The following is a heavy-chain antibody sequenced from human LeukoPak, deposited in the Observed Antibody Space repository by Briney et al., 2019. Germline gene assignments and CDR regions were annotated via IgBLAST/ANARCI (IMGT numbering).Heavy chain of an antibody. D-gene: IGHD3-22*01. CDR3: ARGVDYYDSSGTYYYYGMDV. V-gene: IGHV3-53*01. CDR2: IYSGGST. J-gene: IGHJ6*02. CDR1: GFTVSSNY. Sequence: PGGSLRLSCAASGFTVSSNYMSWVRQAPGKGLEWVSVIYSGGSTYYADSVKGRFTISRDNSKNTLYLQMNSLRAEDTAVYYCARGVDYYDSSGTYYYYGMDVWGQGTTVTVSS.